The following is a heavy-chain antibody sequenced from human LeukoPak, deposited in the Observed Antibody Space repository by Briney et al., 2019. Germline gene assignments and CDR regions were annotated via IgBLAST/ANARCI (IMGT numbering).Heavy chain of an antibody. V-gene: IGHV3-11*01. CDR3: ARDLGYCSGGSCYPYGMDV. J-gene: IGHJ6*02. D-gene: IGHD2-15*01. CDR2: ISSSGSTI. CDR1: GFTFGDYY. Sequence: RGSLRLSCAASGFTFGDYYMSWIRQAPGKGLEWVSYISSSGSTIYYADSVKGRFTISRDNAKNSLFLQMNSLRAEDTAVYYCARDLGYCSGGSCYPYGMDVWGQGTTVTVSS.